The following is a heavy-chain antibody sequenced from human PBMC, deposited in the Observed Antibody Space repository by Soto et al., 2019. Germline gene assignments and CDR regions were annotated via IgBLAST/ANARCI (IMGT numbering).Heavy chain of an antibody. D-gene: IGHD3-22*01. CDR1: GFTFSSYA. J-gene: IGHJ4*02. Sequence: GGSLRLSXAASGFTFSSYAMSWVRQAPGKGLEWVSAISGSGDSTHYADSVKGRFTISRDNSKNTVYLQMNSLRAEDTAVYYCAKDFTTAWFYFDYWGQGTLVTVSS. V-gene: IGHV3-23*01. CDR2: ISGSGDST. CDR3: AKDFTTAWFYFDY.